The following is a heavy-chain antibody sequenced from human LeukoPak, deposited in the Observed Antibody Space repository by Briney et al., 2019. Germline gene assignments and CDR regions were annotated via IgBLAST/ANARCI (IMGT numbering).Heavy chain of an antibody. CDR1: GFTFSSYS. Sequence: GGSLRLSCVASGFTFSSYSINWARQAPGKGLEWVSYISSSSTTIYYADSVKGRFAISRDNAENSLYLQMNSLRAEDTAVYYCARSFYYDTLTGYYFFDYWGQGTLVTVSS. CDR3: ARSFYYDTLTGYYFFDY. D-gene: IGHD3-9*01. V-gene: IGHV3-48*04. CDR2: ISSSSTTI. J-gene: IGHJ4*02.